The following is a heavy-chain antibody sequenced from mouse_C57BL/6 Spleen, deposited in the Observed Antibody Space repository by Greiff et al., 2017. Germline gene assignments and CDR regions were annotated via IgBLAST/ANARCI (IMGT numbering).Heavy chain of an antibody. CDR3: EREGCVEGAKDC. Sequence: EVQLQQSGPELVKPGASVKMSCKASGYTFTDYNMHWVKQSHGNSLEWIGYINPNNGGTSYNQKFKGKATLTVNKSSSTAYMELRSLTSEDSAVYYCEREGCVEGAKDCWGQGTSVTVAS. V-gene: IGHV1-22*01. J-gene: IGHJ4*01. CDR2: INPNNGGT. CDR1: GYTFTDYN.